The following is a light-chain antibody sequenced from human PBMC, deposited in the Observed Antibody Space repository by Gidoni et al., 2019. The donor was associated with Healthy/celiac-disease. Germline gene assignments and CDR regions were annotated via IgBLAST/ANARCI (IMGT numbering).Light chain of an antibody. CDR1: QSLLHSNGYNY. CDR2: LGT. J-gene: IGKJ2*01. CDR3: MQAIQTVYT. V-gene: IGKV2-28*01. Sequence: DIVMTQSPPSLPVTPGEPASISCRSSQSLLHSNGYNYLDWYLQKAGQSTQLLNYLGTTPAGGVPERCSSSGSRKDITLKSSREEAEDVGDYCCMQAIQTVYTFGQGTKLEIK.